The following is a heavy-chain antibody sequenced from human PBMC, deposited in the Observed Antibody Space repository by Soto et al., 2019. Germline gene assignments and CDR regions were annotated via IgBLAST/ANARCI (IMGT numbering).Heavy chain of an antibody. V-gene: IGHV4-61*01. CDR1: GCSVSSGSYY. D-gene: IGHD3-16*01. J-gene: IGHJ6*02. CDR3: AREGDYYGMDV. CDR2: IYYSGST. Sequence: XETLSLTCTVSGCSVSSGSYYWSWIRQPPGKGLEWIGYIYYSGSTNYNPSLKSRVTISVDTSKNQFSLKLSSVTAADTAVYYCAREGDYYGMDVWGQGTTVTVSS.